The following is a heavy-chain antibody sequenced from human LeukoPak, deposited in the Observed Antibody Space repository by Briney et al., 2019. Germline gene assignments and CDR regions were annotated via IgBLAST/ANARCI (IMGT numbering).Heavy chain of an antibody. D-gene: IGHD2-2*01. CDR2: IKQDGSEK. CDR3: AREDCSSTTCYLFESVQSFDY. V-gene: IGHV3-7*01. CDR1: GFTFSSYW. Sequence: GGSLRLSCAASGFTFSSYWMSWVRQAPGKGLEWVANIKQDGSEKYYVDSVKGRFTTSRDNAKNSLYLQMNSLRAEDTAVYYCAREDCSSTTCYLFESVQSFDYWGQGTLVTVSS. J-gene: IGHJ4*02.